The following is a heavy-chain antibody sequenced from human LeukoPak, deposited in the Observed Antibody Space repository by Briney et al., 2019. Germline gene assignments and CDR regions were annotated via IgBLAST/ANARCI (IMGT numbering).Heavy chain of an antibody. V-gene: IGHV3-48*03. Sequence: GGSLRLSCAASGFTFSSYEMNWVRQAPGKGLEWVSYISSSGSNIKYADSVKGRFTISRGNAKNSVYLQMNSLRAEDAAVYYCARDIKGQYQDAFDIWGQGTMVTVSS. CDR1: GFTFSSYE. CDR2: ISSSGSNI. J-gene: IGHJ3*02. CDR3: ARDIKGQYQDAFDI. D-gene: IGHD2-2*01.